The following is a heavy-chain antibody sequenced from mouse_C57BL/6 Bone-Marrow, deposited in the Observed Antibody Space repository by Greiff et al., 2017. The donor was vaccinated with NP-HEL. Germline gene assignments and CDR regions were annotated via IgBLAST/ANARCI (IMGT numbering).Heavy chain of an antibody. CDR2: IYPRSGNT. J-gene: IGHJ2*01. CDR3: ARRRGAQAGFDY. CDR1: GYTFTSYG. V-gene: IGHV1-81*01. Sequence: VQLQESGAELARPGASVKLSCKASGYTFTSYGISWVKQRTGQGLEWIGEIYPRSGNTYYNEKFKGKATLTADKSSSTAYMELRSLTSEDSAVYFCARRRGAQAGFDYWGQGTTLTVSS. D-gene: IGHD3-2*02.